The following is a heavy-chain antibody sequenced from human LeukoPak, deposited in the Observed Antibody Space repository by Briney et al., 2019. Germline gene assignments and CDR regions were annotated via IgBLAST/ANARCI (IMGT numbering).Heavy chain of an antibody. CDR2: SRNKANSYST. CDR3: AKISMGATETSDS. J-gene: IGHJ5*01. D-gene: IGHD1-26*01. Sequence: GGSRRLSCAASGFTFSDHYMDWVRQAPGKWLEWVGRSRNKANSYSTEYAASVKGRFTISRDDSKNSLYLQMNSLKTEDTAVYYCAKISMGATETSDSWGQGTLVTVSS. V-gene: IGHV3-72*01. CDR1: GFTFSDHY.